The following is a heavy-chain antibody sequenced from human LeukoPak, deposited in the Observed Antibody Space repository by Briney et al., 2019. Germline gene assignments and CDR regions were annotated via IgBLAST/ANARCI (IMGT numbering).Heavy chain of an antibody. D-gene: IGHD3-10*01. CDR2: TYYRSKWYN. CDR1: GDSVSSNSAA. V-gene: IGHV6-1*01. J-gene: IGHJ4*02. CDR3: ARGLLWFGERTTHVDY. Sequence: SQTLSLTCAISGDSVSSNSAAWNWIRQYPSRGLEWLGRTYYRSKWYNDYAVSVKSRITINPDTSKNQFSLQLNSVTPEDTAVYYCARGLLWFGERTTHVDYWGQGTLVTVSS.